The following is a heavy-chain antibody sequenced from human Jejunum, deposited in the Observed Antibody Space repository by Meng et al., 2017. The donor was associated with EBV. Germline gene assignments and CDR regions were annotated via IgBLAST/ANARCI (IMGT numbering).Heavy chain of an antibody. Sequence: EVQLVASGGGLVQPGVSLRLSCAASGFTFSNSWMHWLRQAPGKGLVWVSHIDTDGSTTNYAGSVKGRFTISRDNAKNTLSLQMNSLRVEDTAVYYCVRGGLGPWYWGQGTLVTVSS. J-gene: IGHJ4*02. V-gene: IGHV3-74*01. CDR2: IDTDGSTT. D-gene: IGHD3/OR15-3a*01. CDR3: VRGGLGPWY. CDR1: GFTFSNSW.